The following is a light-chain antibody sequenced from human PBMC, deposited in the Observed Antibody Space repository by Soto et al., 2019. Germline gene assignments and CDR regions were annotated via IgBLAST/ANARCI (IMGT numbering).Light chain of an antibody. J-gene: IGLJ1*01. CDR1: STDVGASNN. CDR3: CSYAVTFYV. V-gene: IGLV2-11*01. CDR2: DVS. Sequence: QSALTQPRSVSGSHGQSVTISCTGTSTDVGASNNVSWYQQHPGKAPKLVIYDVSERPSGVPDRFSGSNSGNTASLTISGLQAEDEADYYCCSYAVTFYVFGTGTKVTVL.